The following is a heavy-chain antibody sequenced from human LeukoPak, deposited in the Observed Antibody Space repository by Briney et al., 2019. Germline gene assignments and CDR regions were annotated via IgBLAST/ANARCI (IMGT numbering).Heavy chain of an antibody. V-gene: IGHV1-24*01. D-gene: IGHD3-16*02. Sequence: GASVKVSCKVSGYTLTELSMHWVRQAPGKGLEWMGGFDPEDGETIYAQKFQGRVTMTEDTSTDTAYMELSSLRSEDTAVYYCATSTYVRGSYRFDYWGQGTLVTVSS. CDR3: ATSTYVRGSYRFDY. J-gene: IGHJ4*02. CDR2: FDPEDGET. CDR1: GYTLTELS.